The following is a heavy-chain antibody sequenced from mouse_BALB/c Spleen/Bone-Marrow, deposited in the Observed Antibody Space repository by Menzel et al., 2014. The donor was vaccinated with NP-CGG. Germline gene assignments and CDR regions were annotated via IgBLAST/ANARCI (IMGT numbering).Heavy chain of an antibody. CDR1: GFSLTSYG. CDR3: ARDLGYDPYYFDY. Sequence: VKLVESGPGLVAPSQSLSITCTVSGFSLTSYGVHWVRQPPGKGLEWLGVIWAGGSTSYISALMSRLTITKANSKNQVFLKMNSLQTDDTAIYYCARDLGYDPYYFDYWGQGTTLTVSS. V-gene: IGHV2-9*02. D-gene: IGHD2-2*01. J-gene: IGHJ2*01. CDR2: IWAGGST.